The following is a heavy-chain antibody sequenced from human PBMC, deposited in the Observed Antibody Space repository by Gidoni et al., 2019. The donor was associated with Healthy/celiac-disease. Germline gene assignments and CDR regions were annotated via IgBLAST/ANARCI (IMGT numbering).Heavy chain of an antibody. J-gene: IGHJ3*02. D-gene: IGHD4-17*01. CDR2: ISAYNGNT. CDR1: GYTFTSYG. CDR3: ARVAAETYDDYGDVYAFDI. V-gene: IGHV1-18*01. Sequence: QVQLVQSGAEVKKPGASVKVSCKAYGYTFTSYGISGVRQAPGQGLEWMGWISAYNGNTNYAQKLQGRVTMTTDTSTSTAYMELRSLRSDDTAVYYCARVAAETYDDYGDVYAFDIWGQGTMVTVSS.